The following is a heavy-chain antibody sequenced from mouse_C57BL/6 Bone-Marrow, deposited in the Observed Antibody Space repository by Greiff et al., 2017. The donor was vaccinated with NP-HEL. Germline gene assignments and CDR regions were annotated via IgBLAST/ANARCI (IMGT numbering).Heavy chain of an antibody. D-gene: IGHD1-1*02. V-gene: IGHV1-72*01. CDR3: ARTPGSYVGYAMDY. J-gene: IGHJ4*01. CDR1: GYTFTSYW. CDR2: IDPNSGGN. Sequence: QVQLQQSGAELVKPGASVKLSCKASGYTFTSYWMHWVKQRPGRGLEWIGRIDPNSGGNKYNEKFKSKATLTVDKPSSTAYMQLSSLTSEDSAVYYCARTPGSYVGYAMDYWGQGTSVTVSS.